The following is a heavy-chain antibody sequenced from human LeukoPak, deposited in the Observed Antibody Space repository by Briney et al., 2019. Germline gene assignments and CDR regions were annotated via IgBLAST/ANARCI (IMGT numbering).Heavy chain of an antibody. D-gene: IGHD3-10*01. CDR2: ISAYNGNT. V-gene: IGHV1-18*01. J-gene: IGHJ5*02. Sequence: ASVKVSCTASGYTFTSYGISWVRQAPGQGLEWMGWISAYNGNTNYAQKLPGRVTMTTDTSTSTAYMELRSLRSDDTAVYYCARDYRIDYGSGSYYSKGWFDPWGQGTLVTVSS. CDR3: ARDYRIDYGSGSYYSKGWFDP. CDR1: GYTFTSYG.